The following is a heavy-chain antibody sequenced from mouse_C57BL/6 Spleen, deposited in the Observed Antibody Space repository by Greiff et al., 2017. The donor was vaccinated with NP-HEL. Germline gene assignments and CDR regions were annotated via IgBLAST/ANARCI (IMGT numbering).Heavy chain of an antibody. V-gene: IGHV5-4*03. J-gene: IGHJ2*01. Sequence: EVKLVESGGGLVKPGGSLKLSCAASGFTFSSYAMSWVRQTPEKRLEWVATISDGGSYTYYPDNVKGRFTISRDNAKNNLYLQMSHRKSEDTAMYYGAKDTTVAPFGYWGQSTTLTVSS. CDR2: ISDGGSYT. CDR3: AKDTTVAPFGY. CDR1: GFTFSSYA. D-gene: IGHD1-1*01.